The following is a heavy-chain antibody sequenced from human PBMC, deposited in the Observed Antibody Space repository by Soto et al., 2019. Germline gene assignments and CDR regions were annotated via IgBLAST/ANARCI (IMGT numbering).Heavy chain of an antibody. Sequence: EVQLVESGGGLVQPGGSLRLSCAASGFIFSDYYMDWVRQAPGKGLEWVGRIRIKANSYTTEYAASVQVRFIISRDESKNSLYLQMDSLKTEDTAVYYCARSGSYSAFDIWGQGTMVTVSS. CDR1: GFIFSDYY. V-gene: IGHV3-72*01. J-gene: IGHJ3*02. D-gene: IGHD1-26*01. CDR3: ARSGSYSAFDI. CDR2: IRIKANSYTT.